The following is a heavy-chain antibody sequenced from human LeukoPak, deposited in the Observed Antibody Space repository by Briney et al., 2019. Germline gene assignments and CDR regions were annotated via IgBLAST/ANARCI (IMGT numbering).Heavy chain of an antibody. CDR1: GVSISSGGYY. CDR2: IYYTGST. Sequence: SETLSLTCTVSGVSISSGGYYWSWIRQNPGKGLEWIGYIYYTGSTYYNPSLKSRVTISVDTSKNQFSLKLTSVTAADSAVYHCARGYSSGRIDYWGQGTLVTVSS. J-gene: IGHJ4*02. CDR3: ARGYSSGRIDY. V-gene: IGHV4-31*03. D-gene: IGHD6-19*01.